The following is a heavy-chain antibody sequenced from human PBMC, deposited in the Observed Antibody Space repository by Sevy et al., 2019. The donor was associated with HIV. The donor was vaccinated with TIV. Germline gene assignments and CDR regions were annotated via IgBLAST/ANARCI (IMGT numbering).Heavy chain of an antibody. Sequence: APVKVSCKASGYTFTGYYMHWVRQAPGQGLEWMGWINPNSGDTNYAQKFQGRVTMTRDTSISTAYMELSRLRCDDTAVYYCARVDMVRGVITLDYWGQGTLVTVSS. CDR2: INPNSGDT. CDR1: GYTFTGYY. CDR3: ARVDMVRGVITLDY. V-gene: IGHV1-2*02. J-gene: IGHJ4*02. D-gene: IGHD3-10*01.